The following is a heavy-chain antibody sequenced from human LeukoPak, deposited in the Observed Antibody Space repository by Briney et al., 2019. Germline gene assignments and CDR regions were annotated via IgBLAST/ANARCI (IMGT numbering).Heavy chain of an antibody. CDR2: INHSGST. Sequence: SETLSLTCAVYGGSFSGYYWSWLRQPPGKGLEWIGEINHSGSTNYNPSLKSRVTISVDTSKNQFSLKLSSVTAADTAVYYCARSGKPYYYDSSGYYYFDYWGQGTLVTVSS. J-gene: IGHJ4*02. CDR3: ARSGKPYYYDSSGYYYFDY. CDR1: GGSFSGYY. V-gene: IGHV4-34*01. D-gene: IGHD3-22*01.